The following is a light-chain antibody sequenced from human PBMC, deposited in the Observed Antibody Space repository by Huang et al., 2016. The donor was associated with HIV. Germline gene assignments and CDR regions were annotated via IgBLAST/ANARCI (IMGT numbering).Light chain of an antibody. CDR3: QQSYTTPRT. CDR1: QTISNN. J-gene: IGKJ1*01. Sequence: DIQMTQSPSSLSASVGDRVTITCRSSQTISNNLNWYQQKPGKAPNLLIFSASTSQSGVPSRFSGSGSGTYFALTISSLQADDVATYFCQQSYTTPRTFGQGTRVEIK. CDR2: SAS. V-gene: IGKV1-39*01.